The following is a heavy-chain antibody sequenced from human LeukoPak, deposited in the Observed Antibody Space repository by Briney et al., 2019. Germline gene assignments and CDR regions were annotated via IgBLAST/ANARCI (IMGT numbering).Heavy chain of an antibody. CDR3: ARDRPNYYDSSGHYYRRDGDY. CDR1: GFTFSSYG. Sequence: GGSLRLSCAASGFTFSSYGMHWVRQAPGKGLEWVAFIRYDGSNKYYADSVKGRFTISRDNSENTLFLQMNSLRAEDTAVYYCARDRPNYYDSSGHYYRRDGDYWGQGTLVTVSS. J-gene: IGHJ4*02. V-gene: IGHV3-30*02. CDR2: IRYDGSNK. D-gene: IGHD3-22*01.